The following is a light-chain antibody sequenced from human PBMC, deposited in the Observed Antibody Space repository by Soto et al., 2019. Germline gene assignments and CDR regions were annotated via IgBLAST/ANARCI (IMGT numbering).Light chain of an antibody. CDR3: CSFTRSITRYV. CDR2: DVS. J-gene: IGLJ1*01. CDR1: SSDVGGYNY. Sequence: SLLTQPASVSRSPGQSIAISCTGTSSDVGGYNYVSWYQQHPGKVPKLMIYDVSNRPSGVSNRFSGSKSGNTASLTISGLQADDEADYYCCSFTRSITRYVFGTGTKV. V-gene: IGLV2-14*01.